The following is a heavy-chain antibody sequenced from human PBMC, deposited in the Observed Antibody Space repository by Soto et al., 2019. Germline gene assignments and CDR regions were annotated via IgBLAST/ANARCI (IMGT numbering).Heavy chain of an antibody. V-gene: IGHV1-69*02. J-gene: IGHJ4*02. Sequence: QVQLVQSGAEVKKPGSSVKVSCKASGGTFSSYTISWVRQAPGQGREWMGRIIPILGIANYAQKFQGRVTITADKSTSTAYMELSSLRSEDTAVYYCASEPEGAHDYGDYWGQGTLVTVSS. CDR1: GGTFSSYT. D-gene: IGHD3-16*01. CDR3: ASEPEGAHDYGDY. CDR2: IIPILGIA.